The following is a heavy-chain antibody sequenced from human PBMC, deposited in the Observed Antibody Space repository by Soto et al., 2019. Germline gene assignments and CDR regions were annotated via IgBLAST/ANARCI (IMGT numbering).Heavy chain of an antibody. V-gene: IGHV1-69*13. CDR3: ARDHPCSSTSCYTHYYGMDV. CDR2: IIPIFGTA. CDR1: GGTFSSYA. J-gene: IGHJ6*02. D-gene: IGHD2-2*02. Sequence: GASVKVSCKASGGTFSSYAISWVRQAPGQGLEWMGGIIPIFGTANYAQKFQGRVTITADESTSTAYMELSGLRSEDTAVYYCARDHPCSSTSCYTHYYGMDVWGRGTTVTVSS.